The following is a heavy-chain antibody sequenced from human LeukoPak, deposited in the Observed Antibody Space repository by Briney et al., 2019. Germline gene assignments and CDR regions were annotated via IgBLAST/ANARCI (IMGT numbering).Heavy chain of an antibody. D-gene: IGHD3-16*01. CDR3: VRDTFGPSDS. Sequence: GGSLRLSCAASGFTFTKYWMSWVRQAPGKGLEWVANIKQDGSEKYYVDSVKGRFTISRDSAKNSLYLEMNSLRAEDTAVYYCVRDTFGPSDSWGQGTLVSVSS. V-gene: IGHV3-7*01. CDR1: GFTFTKYW. J-gene: IGHJ4*02. CDR2: IKQDGSEK.